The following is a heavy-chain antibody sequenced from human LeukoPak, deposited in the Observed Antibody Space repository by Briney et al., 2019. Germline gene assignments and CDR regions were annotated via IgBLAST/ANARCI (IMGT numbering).Heavy chain of an antibody. V-gene: IGHV3-21*04. Sequence: GGSLRLSCAASGFTFSSYSMNWVRQAPGKGLEWVSSITSSSSYIYYADSLKGRFTISRDNAKNTLYLQMNSLRAEDTAVYYCAKVKGLLDYFDYWGQGTLVTVSS. CDR3: AKVKGLLDYFDY. J-gene: IGHJ4*02. CDR2: ITSSSSYI. CDR1: GFTFSSYS. D-gene: IGHD1-26*01.